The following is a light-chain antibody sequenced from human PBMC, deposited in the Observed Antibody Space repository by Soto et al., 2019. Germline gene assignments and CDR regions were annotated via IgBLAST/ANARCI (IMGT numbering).Light chain of an antibody. J-gene: IGKJ5*01. Sequence: DVVMTQTPLSLSVSPVQPSSISFKSIQSLLHITGETFLFWYLQKPGQSPQLLIYEVSTRVSGVPDRFSGSGSGTDFTLEISRVETDDVGIYYCMQSTQLPPTFGQGTRLEIK. V-gene: IGKV2D-29*02. CDR1: QSLLHITGETF. CDR2: EVS. CDR3: MQSTQLPPT.